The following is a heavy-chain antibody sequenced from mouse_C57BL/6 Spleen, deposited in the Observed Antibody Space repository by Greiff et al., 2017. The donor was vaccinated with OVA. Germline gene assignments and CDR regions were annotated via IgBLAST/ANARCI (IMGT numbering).Heavy chain of an antibody. CDR3: ARTWGYAMDY. V-gene: IGHV1-82*01. CDR1: GYAFSSSW. Sequence: QVQLQQSGPELVKPGASVKISCKASGYAFSSSWMNWVKQRPGKGLEWIGRIYPGDGDTNYNGKFKGKATLTAAKSSSTAYMQLSSLTSEDSAVYFCARTWGYAMDYWGQGTSVTVSS. CDR2: IYPGDGDT. J-gene: IGHJ4*01.